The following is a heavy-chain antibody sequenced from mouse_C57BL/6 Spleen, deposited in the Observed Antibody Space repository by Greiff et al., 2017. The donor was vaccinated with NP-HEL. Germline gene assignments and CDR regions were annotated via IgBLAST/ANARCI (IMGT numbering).Heavy chain of an antibody. CDR1: GYTFTGYW. J-gene: IGHJ3*01. Sequence: VQLQQSGAELMKPGASVKLSCKATGYTFTGYWIEWVKQRPGHGLEWIGEILPGSGSTNYNDKFKGKATFTADTSSNTAYMQLSSLTTEDSSIYYCASPSDWFADWGQGTLVTVSA. V-gene: IGHV1-9*01. CDR2: ILPGSGST. CDR3: ASPSDWFAD.